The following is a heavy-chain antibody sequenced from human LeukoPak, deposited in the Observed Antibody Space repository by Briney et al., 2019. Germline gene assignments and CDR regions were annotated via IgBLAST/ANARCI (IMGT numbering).Heavy chain of an antibody. CDR1: GFSLSGYW. CDR2: NNGDGSTT. V-gene: IGHV3-74*01. D-gene: IGHD2-15*01. Sequence: PGGSLILSCVASGFSLSGYWMYWVRQAPGKGLMYISRNNGDGSTTNYADVVKGRFTMSRDNVKNTLYLQMNSLRVEDTAVYYCARDPRNVGLAPWGQGTLVTVSS. J-gene: IGHJ5*02. CDR3: ARDPRNVGLAP.